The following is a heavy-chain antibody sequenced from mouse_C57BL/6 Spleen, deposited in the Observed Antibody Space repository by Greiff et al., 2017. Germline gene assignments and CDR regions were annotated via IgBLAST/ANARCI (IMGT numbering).Heavy chain of an antibody. D-gene: IGHD2-12*01. V-gene: IGHV1-26*01. CDR1: GYTFTDYY. J-gene: IGHJ3*01. CDR2: INPNNGGT. Sequence: EVQLQQSGPELVKPGASVKISCKASGYTFTDYYMNWVKQSHGKSLEWIGDINPNNGGTSYNQKFKGKATLTVDKSSSTAYMELRSLTSEDSAVYYCATLRRFAYWGQGTLVTVSA. CDR3: ATLRRFAY.